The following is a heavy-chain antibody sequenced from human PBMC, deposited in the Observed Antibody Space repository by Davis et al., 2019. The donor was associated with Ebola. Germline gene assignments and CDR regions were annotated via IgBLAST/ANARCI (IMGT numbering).Heavy chain of an antibody. Sequence: QTLSLTSALSGDSVSSNSAAWNCIRQSPSRGLEWLGRTYYRSKWYNDYAVSVKSRITINPDTTKNQFSLQLNSVTPEDTAVYYCARGGNGTVGWFDPWGQGTLVTVSS. CDR1: GDSVSSNSAA. CDR2: TYYRSKWYN. J-gene: IGHJ5*02. CDR3: ARGGNGTVGWFDP. V-gene: IGHV6-1*01. D-gene: IGHD1-26*01.